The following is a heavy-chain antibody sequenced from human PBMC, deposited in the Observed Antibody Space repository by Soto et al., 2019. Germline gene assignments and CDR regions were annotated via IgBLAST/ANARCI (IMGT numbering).Heavy chain of an antibody. D-gene: IGHD5-12*01. J-gene: IGHJ6*03. V-gene: IGHV3-21*01. CDR2: ISSSSSYI. CDR3: ARDPPGIVASEYYYYMDV. CDR1: GFTFSSYS. Sequence: GGSLRLSCAASGFTFSSYSMNWVRQAPGKGLEWVSSISSSSSYIYYADSVKGRFTISRDNAKNSLYLQMNSLRAEDTAVYYCARDPPGIVASEYYYYMDVWGKGTTVTVSS.